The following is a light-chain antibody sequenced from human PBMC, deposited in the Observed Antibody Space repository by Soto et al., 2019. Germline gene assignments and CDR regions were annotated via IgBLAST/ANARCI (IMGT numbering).Light chain of an antibody. CDR3: AAWDDGLSGVV. CDR2: RDN. J-gene: IGLJ2*01. Sequence: QSVLTQPPSASGTPGQRVTMSCSGSSSNIGSNYVYWYQQFPGTAPKLLIYRDNQRPSGVPDRFSGSKSGTSASLAISGLRSEDEADYYCAAWDDGLSGVVFAVGTKVTVL. V-gene: IGLV1-47*01. CDR1: SSNIGSNY.